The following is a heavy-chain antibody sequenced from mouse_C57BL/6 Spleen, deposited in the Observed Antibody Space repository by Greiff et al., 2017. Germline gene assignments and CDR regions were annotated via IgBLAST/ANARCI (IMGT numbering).Heavy chain of an antibody. CDR3: ARGGNYDY. D-gene: IGHD2-1*01. J-gene: IGHJ2*01. CDR1: GYTFTSYW. CDR2: IDPSDSYT. Sequence: QVQLQQPGAELVMPGASVKLSCKASGYTFTSYWMHWVKQRPGQGLEWIGEIDPSDSYTNYNQKFKGKSTLTVDKSSSTAYMQLSSLTSEDSAVYYSARGGNYDYWGQGTTLTVSS. V-gene: IGHV1-69*01.